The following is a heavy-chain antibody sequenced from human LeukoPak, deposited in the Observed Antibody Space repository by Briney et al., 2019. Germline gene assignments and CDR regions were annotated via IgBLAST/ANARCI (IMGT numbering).Heavy chain of an antibody. CDR2: IQYDGNNK. D-gene: IGHD4-17*01. J-gene: IGHJ4*02. V-gene: IGHV3-30*02. CDR3: AKRAVYYGDYDY. CDR1: GFTFSRSG. Sequence: GGSLRLSCAASGFTFSRSGMHWVRQAPGKGLEWVTFIQYDGNNKYYADSVKGRFTISRDNSKNTLYLQMNSLRTEDTAVYYCAKRAVYYGDYDYWGQGTLVTVSS.